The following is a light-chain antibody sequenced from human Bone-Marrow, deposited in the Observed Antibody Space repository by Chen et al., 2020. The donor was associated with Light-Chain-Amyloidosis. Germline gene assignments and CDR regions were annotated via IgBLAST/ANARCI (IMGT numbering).Light chain of an antibody. V-gene: IGLV3-25*03. J-gene: IGLJ2*01. CDR2: RDT. CDR3: QSADSSGTYEVI. Sequence: ELTQPPSVSVSPGQTARITCSGDDLPTKYAYWYQQKPGQAPVLVIHRDTERPSGNSERFSGSSSGTTATLTISGVQAEDEADYHCQSADSSGTYEVIFGGGTKLTVL. CDR1: DLPTKY.